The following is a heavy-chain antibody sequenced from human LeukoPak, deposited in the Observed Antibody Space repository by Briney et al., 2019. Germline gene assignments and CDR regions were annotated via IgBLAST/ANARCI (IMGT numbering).Heavy chain of an antibody. CDR2: ISSSSRYI. D-gene: IGHD1-26*01. V-gene: IGHV3-21*01. CDR3: ARLGVGGSYSGIYYFNY. Sequence: PGGSLRLSCAASGFTFGDYSMNWVRQAPGKGLEWVSSISSSSRYISYADSVEGRFTISRDNAKNSLYLQMNSLRAEDTAVYYCARLGVGGSYSGIYYFNYWGQGTLVTVSS. J-gene: IGHJ4*02. CDR1: GFTFGDYS.